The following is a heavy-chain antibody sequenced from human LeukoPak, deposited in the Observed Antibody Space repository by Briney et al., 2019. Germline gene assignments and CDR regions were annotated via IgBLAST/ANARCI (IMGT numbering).Heavy chain of an antibody. J-gene: IGHJ4*02. CDR3: AKDRGSCSGDSCYSVDY. D-gene: IGHD2-15*01. CDR2: ISSDGTNK. CDR1: KFTFSTYG. Sequence: GGSLRLSCADSKFTFSTYGMHWVRQTPGKGLEWVAVISSDGTNKHYADSVKGRFTISRDSSKNTLYLQMSSLRPEDTAVYYCAKDRGSCSGDSCYSVDYWGQGTLVTVSS. V-gene: IGHV3-30*18.